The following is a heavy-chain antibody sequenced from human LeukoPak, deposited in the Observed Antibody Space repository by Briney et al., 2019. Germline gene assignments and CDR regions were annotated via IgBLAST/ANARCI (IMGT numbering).Heavy chain of an antibody. CDR2: ISSSSSTI. V-gene: IGHV3-21*01. CDR1: GFTFSSYS. D-gene: IGHD1-26*01. J-gene: IGHJ6*02. CDR3: AKSGPATTNSYGMDV. Sequence: PGGSLRLSCAASGFTFSSYSMNWVRQAPGKGLEWVSSISSSSSTIFYADSLKGRFTISRDNAKNSLYLQMNSLRAEDTAVYYCAKSGPATTNSYGMDVWGQGTTVTVSS.